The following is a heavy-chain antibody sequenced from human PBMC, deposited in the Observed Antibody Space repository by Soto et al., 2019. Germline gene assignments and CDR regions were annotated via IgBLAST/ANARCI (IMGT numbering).Heavy chain of an antibody. D-gene: IGHD3-22*01. Sequence: GGSLRLSCAASGFTFSNAWMSWVRQAPGKGLEWVGRIKSKTDGGTTDYAAPVKGRFTISRDDSKNTLYLQMNSLKTEDTAVYYCTTASYYYDSSGYYSVWTFDYWGQGTLVTVSS. V-gene: IGHV3-15*01. J-gene: IGHJ4*02. CDR1: GFTFSNAW. CDR2: IKSKTDGGTT. CDR3: TTASYYYDSSGYYSVWTFDY.